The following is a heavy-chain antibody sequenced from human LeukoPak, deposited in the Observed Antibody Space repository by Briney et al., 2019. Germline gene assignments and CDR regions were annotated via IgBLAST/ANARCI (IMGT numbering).Heavy chain of an antibody. D-gene: IGHD5-12*01. CDR3: ARRRIVATIDY. Sequence: SETLSLTCTVSGGYISSSNYHWGWIRQSPGKGLEWIGSIYYSGSTYYNPSLKSRVTISVDTSKNQFSLKLSSVTAADTAVYYCARRRIVATIDYWGQGTLVTVSS. CDR1: GGYISSSNYH. J-gene: IGHJ4*02. CDR2: IYYSGST. V-gene: IGHV4-39*01.